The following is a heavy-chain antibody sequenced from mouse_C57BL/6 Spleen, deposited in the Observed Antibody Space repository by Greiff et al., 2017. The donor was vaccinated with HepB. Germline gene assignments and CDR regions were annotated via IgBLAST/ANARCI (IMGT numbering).Heavy chain of an antibody. D-gene: IGHD2-1*01. CDR1: GFTFSDYG. CDR3: ARNYGNYEYYFDY. Sequence: EVKVVESGGGLVKPGGSLKLSCAASGFTFSDYGMHWVRQAPEKGLEWVAYISSGSSTIYYADTVKGRFTISRDNAKNTLFLQMTSLRSEDTAMYYCARNYGNYEYYFDYWGQGTTLTVSS. J-gene: IGHJ2*01. V-gene: IGHV5-17*01. CDR2: ISSGSSTI.